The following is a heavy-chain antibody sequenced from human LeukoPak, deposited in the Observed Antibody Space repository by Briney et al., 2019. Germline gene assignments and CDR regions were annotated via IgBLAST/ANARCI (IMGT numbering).Heavy chain of an antibody. CDR1: GFTFSSYS. J-gene: IGHJ4*02. V-gene: IGHV3-21*01. Sequence: GGPLRLSCAASGFTFSSYSMNWVRQAPGKGLEWVSSISSSSSYIYYVDSVKGRFTISRDNAKNSLYLQMNSLRAEDTAVYYCARGGVVVTAIFGYWGQGTLVTVSS. CDR3: ARGGVVVTAIFGY. D-gene: IGHD2-21*02. CDR2: ISSSSSYI.